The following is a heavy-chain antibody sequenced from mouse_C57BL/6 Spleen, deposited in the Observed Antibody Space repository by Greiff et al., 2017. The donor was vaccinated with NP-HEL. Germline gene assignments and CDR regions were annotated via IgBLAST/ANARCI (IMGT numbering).Heavy chain of an antibody. Sequence: VQLQQPGAELVKPGASVKLSCKASGYTFTSSWMHWVKQRPGRGLEWIGRIDPNRGGTKYNEKIKSKATLTVDKPSSTAYMQRSSLTSEDSAVYYCAREGGITSDYIDYWGQGTTLTVSS. J-gene: IGHJ2*01. CDR1: GYTFTSSW. V-gene: IGHV1-72*01. CDR3: AREGGITSDYIDY. D-gene: IGHD1-1*01. CDR2: IDPNRGGT.